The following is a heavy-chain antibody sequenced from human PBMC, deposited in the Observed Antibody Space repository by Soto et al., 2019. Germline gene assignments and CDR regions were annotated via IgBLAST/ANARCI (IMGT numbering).Heavy chain of an antibody. Sequence: EVQLLESGGGLVQPGGSLRLSCAVSGFTFRSYAMSWVRQAPGKGPEWVSVISAGGSNTYYAESVKGRSTISRDNSKNTLYLQMNSLRDEDTAVYYCAKQGPPRDAFDIWGQGTMVTVS. V-gene: IGHV3-23*01. J-gene: IGHJ3*02. CDR3: AKQGPPRDAFDI. CDR2: ISAGGSNT. CDR1: GFTFRSYA.